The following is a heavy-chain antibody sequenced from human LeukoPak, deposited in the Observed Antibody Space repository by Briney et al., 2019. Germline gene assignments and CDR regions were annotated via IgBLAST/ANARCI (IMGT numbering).Heavy chain of an antibody. CDR1: GFTFSSYG. J-gene: IGHJ6*02. Sequence: GGSLRLSCAASGFTFSSYGMHWVRQAPGKGLEWVALIRYDGSNKYYADSVTGRFTISRDNSKNTLYLQMNSLGGEDTAVYYCAKDRGNSFYYGMDLWGQGTTVTVSS. CDR3: AKDRGNSFYYGMDL. CDR2: IRYDGSNK. V-gene: IGHV3-30*02. D-gene: IGHD3-10*01.